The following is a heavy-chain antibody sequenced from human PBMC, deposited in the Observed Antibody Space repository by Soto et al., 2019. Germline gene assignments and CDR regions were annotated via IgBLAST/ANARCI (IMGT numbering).Heavy chain of an antibody. Sequence: QVYLVQSGAEVKKPGSSVKISCKASGGIFSSNTINWVRQAAGQGLEWMGGIIPLFGTANYAEKFQGRVTITADKSTKTEYMELTSRRSEDTAVYYCASKAACGGDCYAFDSWGKGTLVTVSS. CDR1: GGIFSSNT. CDR3: ASKAACGGDCYAFDS. CDR2: IIPLFGTA. J-gene: IGHJ4*02. D-gene: IGHD2-21*02. V-gene: IGHV1-69*06.